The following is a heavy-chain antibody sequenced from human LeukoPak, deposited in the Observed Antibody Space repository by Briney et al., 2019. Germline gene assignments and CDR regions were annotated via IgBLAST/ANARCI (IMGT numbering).Heavy chain of an antibody. CDR2: ISYDGSNK. D-gene: IGHD1-26*01. CDR3: ARDGYTGSASDFDY. CDR1: GFTFSSYA. V-gene: IGHV3-30-3*01. Sequence: PGRSLRLSCAASGFTFSSYAMHWVRQAPGKGLEWVAVISYDGSNKYYADSVKGRFTISRDNSKNTLYLQMYSLRAEDTAVYYCARDGYTGSASDFDYWGQGTLVTVSS. J-gene: IGHJ4*02.